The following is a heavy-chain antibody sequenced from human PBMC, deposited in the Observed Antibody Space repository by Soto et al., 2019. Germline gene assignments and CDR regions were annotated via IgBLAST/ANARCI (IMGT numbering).Heavy chain of an antibody. Sequence: GGSLRLSCAASGFTFSSYTMSWVRQAPGKGLEWVLAISGSGDSTYYADSVKGRFTISRDNAKNSLYLQMNSLRAEDTAVYYCARERDIVVVPAAINAFDIWGQGTMVTVSS. J-gene: IGHJ3*02. CDR3: ARERDIVVVPAAINAFDI. D-gene: IGHD2-2*02. V-gene: IGHV3-23*01. CDR2: ISGSGDST. CDR1: GFTFSSYT.